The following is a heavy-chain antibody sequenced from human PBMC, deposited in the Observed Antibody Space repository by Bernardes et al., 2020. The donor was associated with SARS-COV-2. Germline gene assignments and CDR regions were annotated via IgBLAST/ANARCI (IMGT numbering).Heavy chain of an antibody. CDR3: ARVTEWLFPFYYYYGMDV. J-gene: IGHJ6*02. Sequence: AAVQASCKASGYTFTSYDINWVRQATGQGLEWMGWMNPNSGNTGYAQKFQGRVTMTRNTSISTAYMELSSLRSEDTAVYYCARVTEWLFPFYYYYGMDVWGQGTTVTGSS. V-gene: IGHV1-8*01. CDR1: GYTFTSYD. D-gene: IGHD3-3*01. CDR2: MNPNSGNT.